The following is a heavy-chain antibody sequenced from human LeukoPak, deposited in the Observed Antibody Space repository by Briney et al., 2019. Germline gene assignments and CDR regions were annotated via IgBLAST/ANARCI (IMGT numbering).Heavy chain of an antibody. Sequence: SETLSLTCAVYGGSFSGYYWSWIRQPPGKGLEWIGEINHSGSTNYNPSLKSRVTISVDTSKNQFSLKLSSVTAADTAVYYCARERERRVYYSYGMDVWGQGTTVTVSS. CDR3: ARERERRVYYSYGMDV. J-gene: IGHJ6*02. D-gene: IGHD5-24*01. CDR1: GGSFSGYY. CDR2: INHSGST. V-gene: IGHV4-34*01.